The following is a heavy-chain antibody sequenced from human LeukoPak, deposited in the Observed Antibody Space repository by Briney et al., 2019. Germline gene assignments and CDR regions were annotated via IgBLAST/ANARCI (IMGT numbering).Heavy chain of an antibody. J-gene: IGHJ3*02. CDR2: IYYSGST. V-gene: IGHV4-59*01. CDR1: GGSISSYY. Sequence: SETLSLTCTVSGGSISSYYWSWIRQPPGKGLEWIGYIYYSGSTNYNPSLKSRVTISVDTSKNQFSLKLSSVTAADTAVYYCARYSFILGGNSVFAFDIWGQGTMVTVSS. D-gene: IGHD4-23*01. CDR3: ARYSFILGGNSVFAFDI.